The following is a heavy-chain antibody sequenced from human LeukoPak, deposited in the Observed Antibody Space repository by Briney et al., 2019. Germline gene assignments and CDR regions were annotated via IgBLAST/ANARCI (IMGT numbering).Heavy chain of an antibody. V-gene: IGHV1-18*04. D-gene: IGHD2-21*02. J-gene: IGHJ4*02. CDR1: GYTFTSYG. CDR2: ISIYTGNI. CDR3: ARVRGTALTAYPGYFDY. Sequence: GASVKVSCKASGYTFTSYGISWVRQAPGQGLEWMGWISIYTGNIKYGEKFQGRATMTRDTSTSTAYMEVRSLTSDDTAVYYCARVRGTALTAYPGYFDYWGQGTLVIVSS.